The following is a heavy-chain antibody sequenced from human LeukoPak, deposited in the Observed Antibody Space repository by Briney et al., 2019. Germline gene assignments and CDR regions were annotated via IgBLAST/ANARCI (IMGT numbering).Heavy chain of an antibody. CDR3: ARDPYYYGSGTLPGGMDV. CDR2: INSDGSST. Sequence: GGSLRLSCAASGFTFSSYWMHWVRQAPGKGLVWVSRINSDGSSTSYADSVKGRFTISRDNAKNTLYLQMNSLRAEDTAVYYCARDPYYYGSGTLPGGMDVWGQGTTVTVSS. V-gene: IGHV3-74*01. D-gene: IGHD3-10*01. CDR1: GFTFSSYW. J-gene: IGHJ6*02.